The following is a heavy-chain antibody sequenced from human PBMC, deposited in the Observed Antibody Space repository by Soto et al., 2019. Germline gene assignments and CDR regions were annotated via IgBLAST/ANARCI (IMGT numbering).Heavy chain of an antibody. CDR2: IYYSGNT. CDR3: ARRMKDSSSAGGFDI. V-gene: IGHV4-39*01. CDR1: GGSISSSSYF. Sequence: QLQLQESGPGLAKPSETLSLTCTVSGGSISSSSYFWDWIRQPPGKALEWIGSIYYSGNTYYNPSLKSRVTVYVDRSKNRFSLKLSSVTAADTALYYCARRMKDSSSAGGFDIWGQGTMVTVSS. J-gene: IGHJ3*02. D-gene: IGHD3-22*01.